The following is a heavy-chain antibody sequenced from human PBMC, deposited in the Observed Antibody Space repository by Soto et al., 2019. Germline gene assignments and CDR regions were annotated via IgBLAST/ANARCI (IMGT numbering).Heavy chain of an antibody. V-gene: IGHV3-53*02. CDR3: GSTSFPGHYYYGMDV. CDR2: IYSGGST. J-gene: IGHJ6*02. CDR1: GFTVSSTY. Sequence: EVQLVETGGGLIQPGGSLRLSCAASGFTVSSTYMSWVRQAPGKGLEWVSVIYSGGSTYYADSVKGRFTIFRDDSKYTLYLPINSLRAEDTAVYYCGSTSFPGHYYYGMDVWGQGTTVTVSS. D-gene: IGHD2-2*01.